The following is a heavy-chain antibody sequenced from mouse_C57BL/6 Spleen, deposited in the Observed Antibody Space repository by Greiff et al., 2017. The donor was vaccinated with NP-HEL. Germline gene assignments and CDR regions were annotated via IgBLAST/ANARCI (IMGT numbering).Heavy chain of an antibody. Sequence: DVKLQESGPGMVKPSHSLSLTCTVTGYSITSGYDWHWIRHFPGNKLEWMGYISYSGSTNYNPSLKSRISITHDTSKNHFFLKLNSVTTEDTATYYCAREGVYFDYWGQGTTLTVSS. V-gene: IGHV3-1*01. J-gene: IGHJ2*01. CDR3: AREGVYFDY. CDR2: ISYSGST. CDR1: GYSITSGYD.